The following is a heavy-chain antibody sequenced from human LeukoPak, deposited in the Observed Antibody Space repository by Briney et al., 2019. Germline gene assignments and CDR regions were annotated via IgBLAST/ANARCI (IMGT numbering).Heavy chain of an antibody. CDR1: GYTFIVYG. J-gene: IGHJ4*02. V-gene: IGHV1-18*01. D-gene: IGHD1-14*01. Sequence: ASVKVSCKASGYTFIVYGVSWVRQAPGQGLEWMGWIGPDQGKVVTNCAKNLQGRVTMTTDSSTNTAYMELSSLRSEDTAVYYCARDSSEFRNLIPYWGQGTLSPSPQ. CDR2: IGPDQGKVVT. CDR3: ARDSSEFRNLIPY.